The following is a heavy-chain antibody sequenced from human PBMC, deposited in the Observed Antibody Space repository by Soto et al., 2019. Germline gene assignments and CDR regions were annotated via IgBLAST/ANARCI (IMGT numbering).Heavy chain of an antibody. D-gene: IGHD3-10*01. V-gene: IGHV4-61*01. CDR2: IYYSGST. J-gene: IGHJ4*02. CDR3: ARVKARAELLWFGESTSPYFDY. Sequence: SETLSLTCTVSGGSVSSGSYYWSWIRQPPGKGLEWIGYIYYSGSTNYNPSLKSRVTISVDTSKNQFSLKLSSVTAADTAVYYCARVKARAELLWFGESTSPYFDYWGKGTLVTVSS. CDR1: GGSVSSGSYY.